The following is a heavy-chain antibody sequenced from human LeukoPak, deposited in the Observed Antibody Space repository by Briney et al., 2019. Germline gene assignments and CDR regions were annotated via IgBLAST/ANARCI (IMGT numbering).Heavy chain of an antibody. CDR2: INHSGST. CDR1: GGSFSGYY. J-gene: IGHJ5*02. V-gene: IGHV4-34*01. D-gene: IGHD6-19*01. Sequence: PSETLSLTCAVYGGSFSGYYWSWIRQPPGKGLEWIGEINHSGSTNYNPSLKSRVTISVDTSKNQFSLKLSSVTAADTAVYYCARGAGAVAVRWFDPWGQGTLVTVSS. CDR3: ARGAGAVAVRWFDP.